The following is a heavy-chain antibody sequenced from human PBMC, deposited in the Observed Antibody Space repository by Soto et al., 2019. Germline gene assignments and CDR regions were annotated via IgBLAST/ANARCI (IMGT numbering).Heavy chain of an antibody. J-gene: IGHJ4*02. CDR2: IYSGGST. V-gene: IGHV3-53*04. CDR1: GFTVSTYY. Sequence: GGSLRLSCEVSGFTVSTYYMSWVRQAPGKGLEWVSVIYSGGSTSYADSVKGRFTISRHNSKNTLYLQMNSLRAEDTAVYYCARGLWTDYVWGSYDSWGQGTLVTVSS. CDR3: ARGLWTDYVWGSYDS. D-gene: IGHD3-16*01.